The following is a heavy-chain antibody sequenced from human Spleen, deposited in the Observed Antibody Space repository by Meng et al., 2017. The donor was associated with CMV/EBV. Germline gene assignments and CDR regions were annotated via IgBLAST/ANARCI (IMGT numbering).Heavy chain of an antibody. J-gene: IGHJ6*02. Sequence: GGSLRLSCAASGFTFSSYAMHWVRQAPGKGLEWVALISYDGSNKYYADSVKGRFTISRDNSKNTLYLQMNSLRAEDTAVYYCARDGIITIFGVVISPRPYDRNIYGMDVWGQGTTVTVSS. D-gene: IGHD3-3*01. V-gene: IGHV3-30-3*01. CDR2: ISYDGSNK. CDR3: ARDGIITIFGVVISPRPYDRNIYGMDV. CDR1: GFTFSSYA.